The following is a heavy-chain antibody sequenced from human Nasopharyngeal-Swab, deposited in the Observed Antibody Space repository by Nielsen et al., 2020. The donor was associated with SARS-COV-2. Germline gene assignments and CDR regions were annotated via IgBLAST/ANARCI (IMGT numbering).Heavy chain of an antibody. CDR2: IGTAGDT. V-gene: IGHV3-13*01. CDR3: ARGKYDSSGYYLGDYYFDY. J-gene: IGHJ4*02. CDR1: GFTFSSYD. D-gene: IGHD3-22*01. Sequence: GESLKISCAASGFTFSSYDMHWVRQATGKGLEWVSAIGTAGDTYYPGSVKDRFTISRENAKNSLYLQMNSLRAGDTAVYYCARGKYDSSGYYLGDYYFDYWGQGTLVTVSS.